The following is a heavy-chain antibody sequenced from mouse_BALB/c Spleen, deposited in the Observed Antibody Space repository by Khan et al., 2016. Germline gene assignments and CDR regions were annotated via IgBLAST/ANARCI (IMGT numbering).Heavy chain of an antibody. CDR2: IDPANGNT. D-gene: IGHD4-1*01. V-gene: IGHV14-3*02. Sequence: EVELVESGAELVKPGASVKLSCTASGFNIKDTYMHWVKQRPEQGLEWIGRIDPANGNTKYDPKFQGKATITADTSSNTAYLQLSSLTSEDTAVXYCARGRTAFAYWGQGTLVTVSA. J-gene: IGHJ3*01. CDR1: GFNIKDTY. CDR3: ARGRTAFAY.